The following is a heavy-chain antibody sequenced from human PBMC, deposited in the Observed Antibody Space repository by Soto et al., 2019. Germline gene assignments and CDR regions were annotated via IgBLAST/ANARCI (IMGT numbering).Heavy chain of an antibody. V-gene: IGHV4-31*03. D-gene: IGHD2-21*01. CDR2: IYYSGST. CDR3: ARLTYSYCRKNDN. Sequence: SETLSLTCSVSGGSIRSGGHYWNWIRQPPGKGLEWIGYIYYSGSTFYNPSLKSRAAISIDTSKNQFFLNLSSVTAADTAVYYCARLTYSYCRKNDNWGQGALVTVSS. J-gene: IGHJ4*02. CDR1: GGSIRSGGHY.